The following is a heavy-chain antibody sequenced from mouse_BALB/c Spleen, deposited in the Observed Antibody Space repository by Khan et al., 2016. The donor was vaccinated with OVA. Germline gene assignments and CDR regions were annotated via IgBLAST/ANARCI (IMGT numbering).Heavy chain of an antibody. CDR3: VRSVTITTVVATDFDY. J-gene: IGHJ2*01. V-gene: IGHV3-2*02. CDR1: GYSITSDYA. CDR2: ISYSGRT. D-gene: IGHD1-1*01. Sequence: EVQLQESGPGLVKPSQSLSLTCTVTGYSITSDYAWNWIRQFPGNKLEWMGYISYSGRTSYNPSLKSRISITRDTSKNQFFLQLNSLTTEDTATYYCVRSVTITTVVATDFDYWGQGTTLTVSS.